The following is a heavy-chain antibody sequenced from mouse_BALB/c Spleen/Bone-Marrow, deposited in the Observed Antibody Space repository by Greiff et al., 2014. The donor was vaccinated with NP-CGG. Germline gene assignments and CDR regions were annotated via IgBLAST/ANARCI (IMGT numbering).Heavy chain of an antibody. CDR2: IRNKANGYTT. CDR1: GFTFTDYY. Sequence: EVQLQESGGGLVQPGGSLRLSCATSGFTFTDYYMSWVRQPPGKALEWLGFIRNKANGYTTEYSASVKGRFTISRDNSQSILYLQMNTLRAKDSATYYCARDKNYGSYWYFDVWGAGTTVTVSS. CDR3: ARDKNYGSYWYFDV. V-gene: IGHV7-3*02. J-gene: IGHJ1*01. D-gene: IGHD2-1*01.